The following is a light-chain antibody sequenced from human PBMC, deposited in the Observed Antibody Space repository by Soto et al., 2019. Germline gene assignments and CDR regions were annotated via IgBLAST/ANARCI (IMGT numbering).Light chain of an antibody. J-gene: IGKJ4*01. CDR1: QSVSSN. CDR3: QQYSNWPLT. Sequence: EIVMTQSPATLSVSPGERATLSCRASQSVSSNLAWYQLKPGQALRLLIYAASTRATGIPARFSGSGSGTEFTLTISSLQSEDFAVYYCQQYSNWPLTFGGGTKVEIK. V-gene: IGKV3-15*01. CDR2: AAS.